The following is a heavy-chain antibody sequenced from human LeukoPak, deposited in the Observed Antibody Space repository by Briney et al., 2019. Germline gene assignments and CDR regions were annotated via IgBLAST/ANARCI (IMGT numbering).Heavy chain of an antibody. J-gene: IGHJ4*02. V-gene: IGHV1-8*02. Sequence: ASVKVSCKASGYTFTSYGINWVRQATGQGLEWMGWMNPNSGNTGYAQKFQGRVTMTRNTSISTAYMELSSLRSEDTAVYYCARSLFGQWMLQGLGYWGQGTLVTVSS. CDR1: GYTFTSYG. CDR3: ARSLFGQWMLQGLGY. CDR2: MNPNSGNT. D-gene: IGHD6-19*01.